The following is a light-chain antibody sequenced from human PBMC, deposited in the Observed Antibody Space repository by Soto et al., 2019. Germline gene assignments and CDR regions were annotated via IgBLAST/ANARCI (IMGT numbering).Light chain of an antibody. CDR3: QTWGTGIRV. Sequence: QLVLTQSPSASASLGASVKLTCTLSSGHSSYAIAWHQQQPEKGPRYLMKLNSDGSHSKGDGIPDRFSGSSSGAERYLTISSLQSEDEADYYCQTWGTGIRVFGGGTTVTVL. CDR1: SGHSSYA. J-gene: IGLJ2*01. V-gene: IGLV4-69*01. CDR2: LNSDGSH.